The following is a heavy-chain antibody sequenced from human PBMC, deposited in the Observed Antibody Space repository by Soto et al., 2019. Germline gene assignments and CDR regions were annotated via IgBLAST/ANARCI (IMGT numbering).Heavy chain of an antibody. CDR3: ARNPNASSGNNCYYYSMDV. D-gene: IGHD3-22*01. V-gene: IGHV1-69*13. J-gene: IGHJ6*02. CDR1: GATFSSYA. CDR2: IIPIFGTA. Sequence: ASVKVSCKASGATFSSYAISWVRQAPGQGLEWMGGIIPIFGTANYAQKFQGRVTITADESTSTAYMELSSLRSEDTAVYYCARNPNASSGNNCYYYSMDVWGQGTMVTVSS.